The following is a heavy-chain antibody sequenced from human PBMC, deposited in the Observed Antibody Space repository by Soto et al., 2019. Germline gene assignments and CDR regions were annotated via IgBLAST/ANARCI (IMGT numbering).Heavy chain of an antibody. CDR2: ISAYNGNT. CDR1: GYTFTSYG. CDR3: ARDPGEWLVEEGYFQH. D-gene: IGHD6-19*01. J-gene: IGHJ1*01. Sequence: QVQLVQSGAEVKKPGASVKVSCKASGYTFTSYGISWVRQAPGQGLEWMGWISAYNGNTNYAQKLQGRVTMTTDTSTSTAYVELRSLRSDDTAVYYCARDPGEWLVEEGYFQHWGQGTLVTVSS. V-gene: IGHV1-18*01.